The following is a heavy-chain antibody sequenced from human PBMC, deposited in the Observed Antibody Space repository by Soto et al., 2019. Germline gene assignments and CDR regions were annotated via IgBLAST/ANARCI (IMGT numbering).Heavy chain of an antibody. CDR2: ISSSSSNI. CDR1: GFTFSSRA. D-gene: IGHD3-16*01. Sequence: DVQLVESGGGLVQPGGSLRLSCTASGFTFSSRAMNWVRQFPGRGLEWVPYISSSSSNIDYADSVKGRFTVSRDNAKNSLYLQMNTLRDEDTAVYYCASDRSLGSNWYYYLESWGQGTLVTVSS. CDR3: ASDRSLGSNWYYYLES. J-gene: IGHJ4*02. V-gene: IGHV3-48*02.